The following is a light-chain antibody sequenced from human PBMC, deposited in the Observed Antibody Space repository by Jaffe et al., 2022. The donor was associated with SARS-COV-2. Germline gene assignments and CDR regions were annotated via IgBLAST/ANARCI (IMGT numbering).Light chain of an antibody. Sequence: EAVLTQSPGTLSLSPGERATLSCRASQTVDNNYLAWYQQKPGQAPRLLICGASTRATGVPDRFSGSGSGTDFTLTISRLEPEDFAVYFCGQYRGSSRTFGQGTKVEIK. J-gene: IGKJ1*01. CDR1: QTVDNNY. CDR3: GQYRGSSRT. V-gene: IGKV3-20*01. CDR2: GAS.